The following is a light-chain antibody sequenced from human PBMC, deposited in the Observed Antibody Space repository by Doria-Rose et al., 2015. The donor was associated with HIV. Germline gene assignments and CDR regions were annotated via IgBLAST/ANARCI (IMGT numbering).Light chain of an antibody. J-gene: IGLJ3*02. CDR1: TSDVGGYDY. V-gene: IGLV2-23*02. CDR3: CSYAGTKTFWL. Sequence: QPVLTQPASVSGSPGQSITISCTGTTSDVGGYDYVSWYQHHPDKAPKLIIYDVSKRPSVVSSRFSGSKSGNTASLTISGLQPEDESDYYCCSYAGTKTFWLFGGGTKLTVL. CDR2: DVS.